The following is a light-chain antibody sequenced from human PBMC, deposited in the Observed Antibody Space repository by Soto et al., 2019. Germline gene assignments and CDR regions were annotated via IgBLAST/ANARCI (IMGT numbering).Light chain of an antibody. CDR2: GAS. V-gene: IGKV3-20*01. CDR1: QSVTSNY. CDR3: PHDYTSYTT. J-gene: IGKJ1*01. Sequence: EIVLTQSPGTLSLSPGERATLSCGASQSVTSNYLAWYQQKPGQAPRLLIFGASTRATGIPDRFSGSGSGRDFTLTISRLEPEDVAVYYCPHDYTSYTTFGQGTKVEIK.